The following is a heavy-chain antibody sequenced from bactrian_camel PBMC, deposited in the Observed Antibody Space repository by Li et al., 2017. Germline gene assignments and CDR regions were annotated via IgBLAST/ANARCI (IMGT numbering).Heavy chain of an antibody. V-gene: IGHV3S68*01. CDR1: GYTYISYC. CDR2: ITRIHGGT. CDR3: AAVVCCSTAPWLRDPGQRQGPIY. Sequence: HVQLVESGGGSVQGGGSLRLSCAASGYTYISYCMGWFRQAPGKEREGVASITRIHGGTAYADSVKGRFIISRDNTKNTWYLQMNILKPEDTAMYYCAAVVCCSTAPWLRDPGQRQGPIYWGQGTQVTVS. D-gene: IGHD1*01. J-gene: IGHJ4*01.